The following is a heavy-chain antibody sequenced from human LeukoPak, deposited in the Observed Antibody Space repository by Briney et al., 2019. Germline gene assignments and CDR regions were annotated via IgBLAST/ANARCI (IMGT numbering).Heavy chain of an antibody. J-gene: IGHJ4*02. D-gene: IGHD3-16*02. CDR2: ISAYNGNA. CDR1: GYTFTSYG. CDR3: ARDDNVWGSYRYSGY. V-gene: IGHV1-18*01. Sequence: ASVKVSCKASGYTFTSYGISWVRQAPGQGLEWMGWISAYNGNANYAQILQGRVTMTTDTSTSTAYMELRSLRSDDTAVYYCARDDNVWGSYRYSGYWGQGTLVTVSS.